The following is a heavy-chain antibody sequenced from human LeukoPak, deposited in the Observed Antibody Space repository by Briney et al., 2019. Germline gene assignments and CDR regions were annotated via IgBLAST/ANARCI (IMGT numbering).Heavy chain of an antibody. CDR3: AKDFEEWLVPGVSDY. J-gene: IGHJ4*02. V-gene: IGHV3-23*01. CDR2: ISGSGGST. CDR1: GFTFSSYD. Sequence: PGGSLRLSCAASGFTFSSYDMSWVRQAPGKGLEWVSAISGSGGSTYYADSVKGRFTISRDNSKNTLYLQMNSLRAEDTAVYYCAKDFEEWLVPGVSDYWGQGTLVTVSS. D-gene: IGHD6-19*01.